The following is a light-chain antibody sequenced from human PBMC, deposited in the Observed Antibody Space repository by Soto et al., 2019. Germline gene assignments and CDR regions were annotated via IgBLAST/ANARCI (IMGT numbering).Light chain of an antibody. V-gene: IGKV1-5*03. J-gene: IGKJ2*01. CDR2: LAS. Sequence: DIQMTQSPSTLSASVGDRVTVTCRASQEIGSFLAWYQQKPGKAPKLLLYLASRLESEVPSRFSGSGSGTEFTLTISGLQPDDFATYFCQQYNPHSFYTFGPGTKLEIK. CDR3: QQYNPHSFYT. CDR1: QEIGSF.